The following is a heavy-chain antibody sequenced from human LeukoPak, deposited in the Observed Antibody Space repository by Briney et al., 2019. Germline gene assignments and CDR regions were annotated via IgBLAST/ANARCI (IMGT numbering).Heavy chain of an antibody. CDR2: ISGSGGST. Sequence: PGGSLRLSCAASGFTFSSYAMSWVRQAPGKGLEWVPAISGSGGSTYYADSVKGRFTISRDNSKNTLYLQMNSLRAEDTAVYYCAKDPYYDILTGYYLSFDYWGQGTLVTVSS. J-gene: IGHJ4*02. CDR1: GFTFSSYA. D-gene: IGHD3-9*01. CDR3: AKDPYYDILTGYYLSFDY. V-gene: IGHV3-23*01.